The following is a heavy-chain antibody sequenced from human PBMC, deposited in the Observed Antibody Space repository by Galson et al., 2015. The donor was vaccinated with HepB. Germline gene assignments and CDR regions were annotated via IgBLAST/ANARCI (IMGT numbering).Heavy chain of an antibody. CDR1: GFTFANYA. V-gene: IGHV3-23*01. D-gene: IGHD4-17*01. J-gene: IGHJ2*01. CDR2: ISGSGGST. CDR3: TKSASTTVTTSWYLEL. Sequence: SLRLSCAASGFTFANYAMSWVRQAPGKGLEWVSAISGSGGSTYYADSVKGRFTISRDNSKNTLYLQMNSLRAEDTAVYYCTKSASTTVTTSWYLELWGRGTLVAVSS.